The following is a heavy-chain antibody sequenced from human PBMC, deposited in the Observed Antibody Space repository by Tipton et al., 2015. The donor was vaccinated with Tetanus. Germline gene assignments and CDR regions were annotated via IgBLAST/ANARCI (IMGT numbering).Heavy chain of an antibody. V-gene: IGHV1-18*01. CDR1: GYTFTSYG. J-gene: IGHJ4*02. Sequence: QSGAEVKKPGASVKVSCKASGYTFTSYGISWVRQAPGQGLEWMGWISAYNGNTNYAQKLQCRVTMTRNTSISTAYMELSSLRSEDTAVYYCARCDYKLDLDYWGQGTLVTVSS. CDR2: ISAYNGNT. D-gene: IGHD4-17*01. CDR3: ARCDYKLDLDY.